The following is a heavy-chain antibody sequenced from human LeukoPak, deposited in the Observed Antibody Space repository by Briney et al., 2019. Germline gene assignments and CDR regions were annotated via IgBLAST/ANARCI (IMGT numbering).Heavy chain of an antibody. CDR1: GFTFSSYG. Sequence: GGSLRLSCAASGFTFSSYGMHWVRQAPGKGLEWVAVISYDGSNKYYADSVKGRFTISRDNPKNTLYLQMNSLRVEDTAVYYCAKDSSSLFDYWGQGTLVTVSS. CDR2: ISYDGSNK. J-gene: IGHJ4*02. V-gene: IGHV3-30*18. D-gene: IGHD2-2*01. CDR3: AKDSSSLFDY.